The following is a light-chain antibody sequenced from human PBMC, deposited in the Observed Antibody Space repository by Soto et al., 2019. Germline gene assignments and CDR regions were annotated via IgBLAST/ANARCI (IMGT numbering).Light chain of an antibody. V-gene: IGLV1-40*01. CDR1: SSNIGATYH. Sequence: QSVLTQPPSVSGAPGQRVTISCTGSSSNIGATYHVHWYQQLPGTAPKLLIYGNSNRPSGVPDRFSGSKSGTSAPLAITGLQAEDEADYYCQSYDSSLSGSVFGGGTQLTVL. CDR2: GNS. J-gene: IGLJ7*01. CDR3: QSYDSSLSGSV.